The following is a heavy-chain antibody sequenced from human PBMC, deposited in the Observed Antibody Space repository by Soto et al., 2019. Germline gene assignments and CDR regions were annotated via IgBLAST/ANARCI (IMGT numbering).Heavy chain of an antibody. D-gene: IGHD6-19*01. V-gene: IGHV4-4*02. CDR3: AGGAVAGTSPAY. J-gene: IGHJ4*02. Sequence: QVQLQESGPGLVKPSGTPSLTCAVSSGSITSSNWWSWVRQPPGKGLEWIGEIYHSGSTNYNPSLKSRVTISVDKAKNVFSLKLSSVTAADTAMYYCAGGAVAGTSPAYWGQGTLVTVSS. CDR2: IYHSGST. CDR1: SGSITSSNW.